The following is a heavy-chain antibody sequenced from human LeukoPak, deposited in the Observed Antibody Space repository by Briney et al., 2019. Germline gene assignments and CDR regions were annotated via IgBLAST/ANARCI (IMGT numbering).Heavy chain of an antibody. J-gene: IGHJ6*02. D-gene: IGHD3-22*01. V-gene: IGHV4-59*08. CDR2: IYYGGST. CDR3: ARHRSRLLHGMDV. CDR1: GGSISSYY. Sequence: SETLSLTCTVSGGSISSYYWSWIRQPPGKGLEWIGYIYYGGSTNYNPSLKSRVTISVDTSKNQFSLKLSSVTAADTAVYYCARHRSRLLHGMDVWGQGTTVTVSS.